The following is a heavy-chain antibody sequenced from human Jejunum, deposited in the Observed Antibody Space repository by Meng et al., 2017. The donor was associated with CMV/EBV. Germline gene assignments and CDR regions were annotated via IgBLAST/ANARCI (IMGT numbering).Heavy chain of an antibody. J-gene: IGHJ4*02. Sequence: AASAFTFSLYDMPCVRPAAVQGLALISPIRIPGHVSNYADSVNGRFTISRDNSKNTLSLQMNSLRSQDTAVYYCTKDAPDKWGSFSWGQGTLVTVSS. D-gene: IGHD7-27*01. V-gene: IGHV3-23*01. CDR3: TKDAPDKWGSFS. CDR1: AFTFSLYD. CDR2: IRIPGHVS.